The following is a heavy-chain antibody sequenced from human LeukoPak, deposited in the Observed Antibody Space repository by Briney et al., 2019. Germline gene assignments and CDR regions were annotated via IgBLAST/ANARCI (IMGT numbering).Heavy chain of an antibody. Sequence: GGSLRLSCAASGFTLSRYSMNWVRQAPGKGLEWVAFIRYDGSNKYYADSVKGRFTISRDNSKNTLYLQMNSLRAEDTAVFYCALDSGDFWGQGTLVTVSS. V-gene: IGHV3-30*02. CDR1: GFTLSRYS. CDR2: IRYDGSNK. D-gene: IGHD1-14*01. J-gene: IGHJ4*02. CDR3: ALDSGDF.